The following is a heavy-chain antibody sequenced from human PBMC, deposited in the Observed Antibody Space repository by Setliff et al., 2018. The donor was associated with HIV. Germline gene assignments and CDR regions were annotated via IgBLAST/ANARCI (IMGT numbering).Heavy chain of an antibody. CDR2: INSGGNT. V-gene: IGHV3-66*02. Sequence: GGSLRLSCTASGFTVSNNYMNWVRQAPGKGLEWVSLINSGGNTYYADSVKGQFTISRDSSKNTLYLQMNSLRAEDTAVSYCARAGHYGTVGFAYWGQGTLVTVSS. CDR1: GFTVSNNY. D-gene: IGHD3-22*01. J-gene: IGHJ4*02. CDR3: ARAGHYGTVGFAY.